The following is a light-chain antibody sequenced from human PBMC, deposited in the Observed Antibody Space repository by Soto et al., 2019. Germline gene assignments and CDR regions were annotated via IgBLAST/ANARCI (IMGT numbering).Light chain of an antibody. J-gene: IGLJ1*01. CDR2: EVT. V-gene: IGLV2-14*01. Sequence: QSVLTQPASVSGSPGQSITISCTGTSSDVGVYNYVSWYQQHPGKAPKVLIYEVTHRPSGVSNRFSGSKSGNTASLTISGLQAEDEADYYCSSYTSSRTVYVFGTGTKVTV. CDR1: SSDVGVYNY. CDR3: SSYTSSRTVYV.